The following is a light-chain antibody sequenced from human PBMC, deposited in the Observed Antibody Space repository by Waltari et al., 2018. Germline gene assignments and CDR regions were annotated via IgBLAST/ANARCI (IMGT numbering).Light chain of an antibody. Sequence: QSALTQPRSVSGSPGQSVTISCTGTSGDVGGYDYVSWYQQYPGKAPKLMIYDVSKRPSGVPDRFSGSKSGNTASLSISGLQAEDEADYYCCSYAGSWVFSGGTKLTVL. CDR2: DVS. V-gene: IGLV2-11*01. CDR3: CSYAGSWV. CDR1: SGDVGGYDY. J-gene: IGLJ3*02.